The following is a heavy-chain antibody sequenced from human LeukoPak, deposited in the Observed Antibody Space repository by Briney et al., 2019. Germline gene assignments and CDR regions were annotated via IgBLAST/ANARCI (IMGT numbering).Heavy chain of an antibody. CDR2: MNPNSGNT. Sequence: ASVKVSCKASGYTFTNYDMNWVRQAPGQGLEGMGYMNPNSGNTVYAQKFKGRVTITKNNYIKTAYMELSSLRSEDTAVYYCAREGFDYWGQGTLVTVSS. CDR3: AREGFDY. J-gene: IGHJ4*02. CDR1: GYTFTNYD. V-gene: IGHV1-8*03.